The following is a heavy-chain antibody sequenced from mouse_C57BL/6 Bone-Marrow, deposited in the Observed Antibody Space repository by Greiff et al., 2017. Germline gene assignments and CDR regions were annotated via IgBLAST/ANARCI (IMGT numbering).Heavy chain of an antibody. V-gene: IGHV3-6*01. J-gene: IGHJ2*01. CDR1: GYSITSGYY. CDR2: ISYDGSN. Sequence: VQLKESGPGLVKPSQSLSLTCSVTGYSITSGYYWNWIRQFPGNKLEWMGYISYDGSNNYNPSLQNRISITRDTSKNQFFLKLNSLTTEDTATYYLVRYRGGGLLYDYWGQGTTLTVSS. CDR3: VRYRGGGLLYDY. D-gene: IGHD2-1*01.